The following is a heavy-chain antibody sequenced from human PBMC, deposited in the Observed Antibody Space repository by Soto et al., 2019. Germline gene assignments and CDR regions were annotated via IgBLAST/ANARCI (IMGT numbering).Heavy chain of an antibody. CDR2: ISYDGSNK. V-gene: IGHV3-30-3*01. Sequence: QVQLVESGGGVVQPGRSLRLSCAASGFTFSSYAMHWVRQAPGKGLEWVAVISYDGSNKYYADSVKGRFTISRDNSKNTLYLQMNSLRAEDTAVYYCARAAAFIITTLPDYWGQGTLVTVSS. J-gene: IGHJ4*02. CDR3: ARAAAFIITTLPDY. CDR1: GFTFSSYA. D-gene: IGHD3-16*01.